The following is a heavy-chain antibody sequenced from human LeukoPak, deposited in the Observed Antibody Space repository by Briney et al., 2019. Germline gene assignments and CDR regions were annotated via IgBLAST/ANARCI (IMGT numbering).Heavy chain of an antibody. V-gene: IGHV1-69*13. Sequence: AASVKVSCKASGGTFSSYAISWVRQAPGQGLEWMGGIIPIFGTANYAQKFQGRVTITADESTSTAYMELSSLRSEDTAVYYCARDGDEYSSSIGFDPWGQGTLVTVSS. J-gene: IGHJ5*02. CDR3: ARDGDEYSSSIGFDP. CDR2: IIPIFGTA. D-gene: IGHD6-6*01. CDR1: GGTFSSYA.